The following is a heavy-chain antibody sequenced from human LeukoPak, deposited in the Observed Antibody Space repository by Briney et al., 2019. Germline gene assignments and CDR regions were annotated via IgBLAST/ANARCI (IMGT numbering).Heavy chain of an antibody. D-gene: IGHD4-17*01. CDR2: IRGTGGTT. V-gene: IGHV3-23*01. Sequence: PGGSLRLSCAASGFTFGYYALIWVRQAPGKGLEWISAIRGTGGTTYYADSVKGRCTISRDNSRNTEYLQMNSLRAEDTALYFCGKDPNGDYVGAFDFWGPGTMVTVSS. J-gene: IGHJ3*01. CDR3: GKDPNGDYVGAFDF. CDR1: GFTFGYYA.